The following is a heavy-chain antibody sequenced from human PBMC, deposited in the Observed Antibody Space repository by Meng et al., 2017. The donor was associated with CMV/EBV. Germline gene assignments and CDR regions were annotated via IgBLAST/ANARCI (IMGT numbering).Heavy chain of an antibody. CDR1: GFTFSDYY. Sequence: GESLKISCAASGFTFSDYYVSWIRQAPGKGLEWVSGINWNGGSTGYADSVKGRFTISRDNAKNSLYLQMNSLRAEDTALYYCARDLVVPPEDYYYGMDVWGQGTTVTVSS. D-gene: IGHD2-2*01. CDR3: ARDLVVPPEDYYYGMDV. CDR2: INWNGGST. J-gene: IGHJ6*02. V-gene: IGHV3-20*04.